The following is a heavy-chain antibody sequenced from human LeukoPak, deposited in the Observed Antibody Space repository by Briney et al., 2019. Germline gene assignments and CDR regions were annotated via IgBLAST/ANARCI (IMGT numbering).Heavy chain of an antibody. J-gene: IGHJ3*02. CDR3: ARVVRGWDAFDI. D-gene: IGHD3-10*01. CDR1: GYTFTSYD. Sequence: ASVKVSCKASGYTFTSYDINWVRQATGQGLEWMGWMNPNSGNTGYAQKFQGRVTMTRDTSISTAYMELSRLRSDDTAVYYCARVVRGWDAFDIWGQGTMVTVSS. V-gene: IGHV1-8*01. CDR2: MNPNSGNT.